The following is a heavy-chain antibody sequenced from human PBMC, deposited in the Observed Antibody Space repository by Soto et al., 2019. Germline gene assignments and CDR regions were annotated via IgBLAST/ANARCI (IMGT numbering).Heavy chain of an antibody. CDR1: GGSFSGYY. D-gene: IGHD3-3*01. CDR3: ARSRYYDFWSGYYKTDY. Sequence: PSETLSLTCAVYGGSFSGYYWSWIRQPPGKGLEWIGEINHSGSTNYNPSLKSRVTISVDTSKNQFSLKLSSVTAADTAVYYCARSRYYDFWSGYYKTDYWGQGTLVTVSS. V-gene: IGHV4-34*01. J-gene: IGHJ4*02. CDR2: INHSGST.